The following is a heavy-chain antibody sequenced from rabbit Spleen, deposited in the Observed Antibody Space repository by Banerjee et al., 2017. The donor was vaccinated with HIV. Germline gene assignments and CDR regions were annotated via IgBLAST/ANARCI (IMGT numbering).Heavy chain of an antibody. CDR2: MHGGSSGTT. J-gene: IGHJ4*01. CDR3: ARRYANSVGGYFDL. CDR1: GFSFSSSDY. D-gene: IGHD1-1*01. Sequence: QSLEESGGGLVQPEGSLALTCKASGFSFSSSDYICWVRQAPGKGLEWIACMHGGSSGTTYYASWAKGRFTISKTSSTTVDLKMTSLTAADTATYFCARRYANSVGGYFDLWGQGTPGHRL. V-gene: IGHV1S40*01.